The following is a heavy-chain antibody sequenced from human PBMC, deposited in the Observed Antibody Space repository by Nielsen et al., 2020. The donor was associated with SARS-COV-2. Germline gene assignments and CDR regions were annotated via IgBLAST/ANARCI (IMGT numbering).Heavy chain of an antibody. Sequence: GGSLRLSCAASGFTFSSYSMNWVRQAPGKGLEWVSSISSSSSYIYYADSVKGRFTISRDNSKNTLYLQMNSLRAEDTAVYYCAKARTGYSSDPFDYWGQGTLVTVSS. CDR3: AKARTGYSSDPFDY. J-gene: IGHJ4*02. D-gene: IGHD6-19*01. V-gene: IGHV3-21*04. CDR2: ISSSSSYI. CDR1: GFTFSSYS.